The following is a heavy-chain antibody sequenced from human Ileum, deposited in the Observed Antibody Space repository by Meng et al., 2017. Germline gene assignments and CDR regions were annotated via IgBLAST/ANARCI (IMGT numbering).Heavy chain of an antibody. D-gene: IGHD3-10*01. J-gene: IGHJ3*02. V-gene: IGHV1-69*13. Sequence: SVKVSCKASGGTFSSYAISWVRQAPGQGLEWMGGIIPIFGTANYAQKFRGRVTITADESTSTAYMELSSLRSEDTAVYYCAIEGGGDTMVRGVLDAFDIWGQGTMVTVSS. CDR3: AIEGGGDTMVRGVLDAFDI. CDR1: GGTFSSYA. CDR2: IIPIFGTA.